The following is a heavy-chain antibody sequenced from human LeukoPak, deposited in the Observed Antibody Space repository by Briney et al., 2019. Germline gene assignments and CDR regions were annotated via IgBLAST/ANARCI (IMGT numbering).Heavy chain of an antibody. CDR3: ARSSYDYVWGNYRYKDGYFDY. Sequence: GGSLRLSCAASGFTVSSNYMSWVRQAPGKGLEWVSVIYSGGSTYYADSVKDRFTISRDNSKNTLYLQMNSLTAEDTAVYYCARSSYDYVWGNYRYKDGYFDYWGQGTLVTVSS. D-gene: IGHD3-16*02. V-gene: IGHV3-66*01. CDR1: GFTVSSNY. J-gene: IGHJ4*02. CDR2: IYSGGST.